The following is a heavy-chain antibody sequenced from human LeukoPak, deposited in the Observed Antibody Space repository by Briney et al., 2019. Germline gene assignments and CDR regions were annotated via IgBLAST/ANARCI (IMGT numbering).Heavy chain of an antibody. V-gene: IGHV4-38-2*02. Sequence: SETLSLTCTVSGYSISSGYYWGWIRQPPGQGLEWIGSIYYSGSTYYNPSLKSRVTISVDTSKNQFSLKLSSVTAADAAVYYCARVDYSNYFLGYNYYMDVWGKGTTVTVSS. CDR2: IYYSGST. J-gene: IGHJ6*03. D-gene: IGHD4-11*01. CDR1: GYSISSGYY. CDR3: ARVDYSNYFLGYNYYMDV.